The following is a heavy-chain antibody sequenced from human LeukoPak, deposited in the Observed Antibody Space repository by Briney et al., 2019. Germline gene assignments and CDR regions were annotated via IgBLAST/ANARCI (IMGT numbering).Heavy chain of an antibody. Sequence: SETLSLTCAVYGGSFSGYYWSWIRQPPGKGLEWIGEINHSGSTNYSPSLKSRVTISVDTSKNQFSLKLSSVTAADTAVYYCARAGDTVTTFDYWGQGTLVTVSS. CDR3: ARAGDTVTTFDY. D-gene: IGHD4-11*01. CDR1: GGSFSGYY. J-gene: IGHJ4*02. V-gene: IGHV4-34*01. CDR2: INHSGST.